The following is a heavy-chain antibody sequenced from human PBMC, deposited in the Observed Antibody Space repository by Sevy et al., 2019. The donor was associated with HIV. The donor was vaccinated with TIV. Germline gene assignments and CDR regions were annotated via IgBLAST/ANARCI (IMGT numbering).Heavy chain of an antibody. CDR2: IRAEAYGGTP. J-gene: IGHJ5*02. V-gene: IGHV3-49*03. Sequence: GGSLRLSCTTSGFTFGDFAMSWFRQAPGKGLEWVGFIRAEAYGGTPKHAASVKGRFTISKDDSKNITYLQMDSLETEDTAVYFCTRGWIALTRRRFNWLDPWGQGTQVTVSS. D-gene: IGHD3-3*02. CDR1: GFTFGDFA. CDR3: TRGWIALTRRRFNWLDP.